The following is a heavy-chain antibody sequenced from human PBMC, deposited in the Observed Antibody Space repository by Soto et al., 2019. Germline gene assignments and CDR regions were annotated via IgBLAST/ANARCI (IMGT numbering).Heavy chain of an antibody. D-gene: IGHD3-22*01. V-gene: IGHV5-51*01. CDR1: GYSFTSYW. J-gene: IGHJ6*02. CDR2: IYPGDSDT. CDR3: ARQGASYYDSSSTGGDGMDV. Sequence: ESLKISCKGSGYSFTSYWIGWVRQMPGKGLEWMGIIYPGDSDTRYSPSFQGQVTISADKSISTAYLQWSSLKASDTAMYYCARQGASYYDSSSTGGDGMDVWGQGTTVTVSS.